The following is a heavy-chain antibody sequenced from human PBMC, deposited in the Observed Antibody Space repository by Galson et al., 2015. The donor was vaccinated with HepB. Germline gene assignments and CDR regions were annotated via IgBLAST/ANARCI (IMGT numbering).Heavy chain of an antibody. Sequence: SVKVSCKASGYTFSSYDINWVRQATGQRLEWMGWMNPNSGNTGYAQKFQGRVTMTRNTSISTAYMELGSLTSEDTAVYYCARCRRDTAVAAPAAVLLYYGGRAILVTVSS. D-gene: IGHD6-19*01. CDR2: MNPNSGNT. J-gene: IGHJ4*02. CDR1: GYTFSSYD. V-gene: IGHV1-8*01. CDR3: ARCRRDTAVAAPAAVLLYY.